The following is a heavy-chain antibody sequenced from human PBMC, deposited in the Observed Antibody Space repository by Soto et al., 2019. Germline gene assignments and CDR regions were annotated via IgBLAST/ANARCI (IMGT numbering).Heavy chain of an antibody. V-gene: IGHV3-48*01. Sequence: EVQLVESGGGLVQPGGSLRLSCAASGFTFSSYSMNWVRQAPGKGLEWVSYISSSSSTIYYADSVKGRLTISRDNAKNSLYLQMNSLRAEDTAVYYCARERRVRGGWFDPWGQGTLVTVSS. CDR3: ARERRVRGGWFDP. D-gene: IGHD3-10*01. CDR1: GFTFSSYS. CDR2: ISSSSSTI. J-gene: IGHJ5*02.